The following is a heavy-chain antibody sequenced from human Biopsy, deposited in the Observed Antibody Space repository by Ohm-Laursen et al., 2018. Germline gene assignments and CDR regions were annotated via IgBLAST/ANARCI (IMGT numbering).Heavy chain of an antibody. CDR1: GYIFTSYG. D-gene: IGHD2-2*01. CDR3: ARDYQPKIMTIHYYYYGLDV. Sequence: SVTVSRKASGYIFTSYGICCVRQPPGHGIVWMGWIKTYNANTAYAQKVQGRVTMTTDTSTSTAYMELRSLRSDVTAVYYCARDYQPKIMTIHYYYYGLDVWGLGTTVTVSS. J-gene: IGHJ6*02. CDR2: IKTYNANT. V-gene: IGHV1-18*01.